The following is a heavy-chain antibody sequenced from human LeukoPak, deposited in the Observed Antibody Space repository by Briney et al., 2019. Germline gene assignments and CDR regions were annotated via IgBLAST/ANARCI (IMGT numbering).Heavy chain of an antibody. CDR3: ARDLISYDFWSGYYPTAFDI. CDR1: GFTLSSYS. Sequence: GGSLRLSCAASGFTLSSYSMNWVRQAPGKGLEWVSSISSSSSYIYYADSVKGRFTISRDNAKNSLYLQMNSLRAEDTAVYYCARDLISYDFWSGYYPTAFDIWGQGTMVTASS. J-gene: IGHJ3*02. V-gene: IGHV3-21*01. D-gene: IGHD3-3*01. CDR2: ISSSSSYI.